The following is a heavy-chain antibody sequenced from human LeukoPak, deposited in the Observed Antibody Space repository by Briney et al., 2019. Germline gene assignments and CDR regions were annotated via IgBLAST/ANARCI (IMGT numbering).Heavy chain of an antibody. J-gene: IGHJ3*02. CDR2: IYPRDSDT. CDR1: GYSFTSYW. D-gene: IGHD1-14*01. Sequence: GESLKISCKGSGYSFTSYWVAWVRQMPGKGLEWMGIIYPRDSDTRYSPSFQGQVTISADKSINTAYLRWSGLKASNTAVYYCARHVTTVSAARGFDIWRQGTMVTVSS. V-gene: IGHV5-51*01. CDR3: ARHVTTVSAARGFDI.